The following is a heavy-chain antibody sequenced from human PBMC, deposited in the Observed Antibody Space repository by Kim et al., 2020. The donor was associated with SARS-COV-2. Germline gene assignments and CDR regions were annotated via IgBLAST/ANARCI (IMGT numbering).Heavy chain of an antibody. CDR3: AKDRGSSGGSCYVY. V-gene: IGHV3-9*01. J-gene: IGHJ4*02. Sequence: ADSVKGRFTISRDNAKNSLYLQMNSLRAEDTALYYCAKDRGSSGGSCYVYWGQGTLVTVSS. D-gene: IGHD2-15*01.